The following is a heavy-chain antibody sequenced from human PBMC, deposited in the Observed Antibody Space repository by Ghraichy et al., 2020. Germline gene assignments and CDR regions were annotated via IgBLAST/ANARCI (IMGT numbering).Heavy chain of an antibody. J-gene: IGHJ4*02. CDR1: GFTFSSYA. Sequence: GGSLRLSCAASGFTFSSYAMTWVRQAPGKGLDWVSITSGGGGSTYYADSVKGRFTISRDNSKSTLYLQMNSLRGEDTAVYYCAKSPSSGYYYLDYWGQGTLVTVPS. CDR3: AKSPSSGYYYLDY. V-gene: IGHV3-23*01. CDR2: TSGGGGST. D-gene: IGHD3-22*01.